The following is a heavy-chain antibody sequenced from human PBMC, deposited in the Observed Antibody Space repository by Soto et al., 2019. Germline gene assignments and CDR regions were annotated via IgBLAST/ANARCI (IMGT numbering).Heavy chain of an antibody. J-gene: IGHJ4*02. CDR3: ARVYPKTLYDSSGYYRGAYDY. CDR2: ISSSSSTI. V-gene: IGHV3-48*02. D-gene: IGHD3-22*01. Sequence: GGSLRLSCAASGFTFSSYSMNWVRQAPGKGLEWVSYISSSSSTIYYADSVKGRFTISRDNAKNSLYLQMNSLRDEDTAVYYCARVYPKTLYDSSGYYRGAYDYWGQGTLVTVSS. CDR1: GFTFSSYS.